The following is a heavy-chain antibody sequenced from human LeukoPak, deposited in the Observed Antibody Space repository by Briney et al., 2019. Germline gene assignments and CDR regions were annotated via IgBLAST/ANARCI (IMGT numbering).Heavy chain of an antibody. CDR2: IYSGGST. CDR3: ARSSHYDILTGYSEEDAFDI. Sequence: GGSLRLSCAASGFTFKSYSMSWVRQAPGKGLEWVSVIYSGGSTDYADSVKGRFTISRDTSKNTLYLQMNSLRVEDTAVYYCARSSHYDILTGYSEEDAFDIWGQGTMVTVSS. J-gene: IGHJ3*02. D-gene: IGHD3-9*01. CDR1: GFTFKSYS. V-gene: IGHV3-53*01.